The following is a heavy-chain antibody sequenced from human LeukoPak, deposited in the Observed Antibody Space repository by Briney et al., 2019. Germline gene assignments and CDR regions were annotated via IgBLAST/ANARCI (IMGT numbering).Heavy chain of an antibody. CDR1: GDSISSYY. CDR3: ARDSSPTRIAARTIDY. D-gene: IGHD6-6*01. V-gene: IGHV4-59*12. J-gene: IGHJ4*02. Sequence: SETLSLTCSVSGDSISSYYWTWIRQTPGKGLEWIAYIHYNGNTKSNPSLKSRVTISLDTSKNQFSLKLSSVTAADTAVYYCARDSSPTRIAARTIDYWGQGTLVTVSS. CDR2: IHYNGNT.